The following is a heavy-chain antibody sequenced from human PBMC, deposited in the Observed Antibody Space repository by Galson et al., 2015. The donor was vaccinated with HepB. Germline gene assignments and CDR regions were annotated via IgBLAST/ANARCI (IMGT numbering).Heavy chain of an antibody. CDR1: GYTFTSYH. V-gene: IGHV1-46*03. CDR3: ARAGGVIAPFDY. J-gene: IGHJ4*02. Sequence: SVKVSCKASGYTFTSYHMHWERQTPGQGLEWMGIINPSGGSTSYAQKFQGRVTMTRDTSTSTVYIELSSLRSEDTAVYYCARAGGVIAPFDYWGQGTLVTVSS. CDR2: INPSGGST. D-gene: IGHD3-16*02.